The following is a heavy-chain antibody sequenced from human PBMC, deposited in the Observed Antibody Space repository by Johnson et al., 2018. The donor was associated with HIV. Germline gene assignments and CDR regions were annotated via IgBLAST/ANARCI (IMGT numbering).Heavy chain of an antibody. CDR1: GFIFSSYA. CDR3: AKGATRYKTSGSNSDGAFDI. D-gene: IGHD1-26*01. CDR2: LSWNSGSI. J-gene: IGHJ3*02. Sequence: VQLVESGGGVVQPGRSLRLSCAASGFIFSSYAMHWVRQAPGQGLEWVSGLSWNSGSIGSADSVKGRFTISRDNAKNSLYLQMNTLRAEDTALYYCAKGATRYKTSGSNSDGAFDIWGQGTMVTVSS. V-gene: IGHV3-9*01.